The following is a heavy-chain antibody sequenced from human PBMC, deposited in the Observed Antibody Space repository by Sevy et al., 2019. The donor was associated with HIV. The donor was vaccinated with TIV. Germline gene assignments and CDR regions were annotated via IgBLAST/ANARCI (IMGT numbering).Heavy chain of an antibody. CDR1: GYTLTELS. J-gene: IGHJ5*02. CDR3: ATEGPTFGGVIVSRRFDP. CDR2: FDPEDGET. V-gene: IGHV1-24*01. Sequence: ASVKVSCKVSGYTLTELSMHWVRQAPGKGLEWMGGFDPEDGETIYAQKFQGRVTMTEDTSTDTAYMELSSLRSEDTAVYYCATEGPTFGGVIVSRRFDPWGLGTLVTVS. D-gene: IGHD3-16*02.